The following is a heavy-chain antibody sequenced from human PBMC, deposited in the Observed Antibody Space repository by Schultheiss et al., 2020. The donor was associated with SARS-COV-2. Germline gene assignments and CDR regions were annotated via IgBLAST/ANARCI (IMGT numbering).Heavy chain of an antibody. CDR2: IWYDGSNK. V-gene: IGHV3-33*01. CDR1: GFTFSSYG. D-gene: IGHD6-19*01. CDR3: ARDLKAVAGYWFDP. Sequence: GGSLRLSCAASGFTFSSYGMHWVRQAPGKGLEWVAVIWYDGSNKYYADSVKGRFTISRDNSKNTLYLQMNSLRAEDTAVYYCARDLKAVAGYWFDPWGQGTLVTVSS. J-gene: IGHJ5*02.